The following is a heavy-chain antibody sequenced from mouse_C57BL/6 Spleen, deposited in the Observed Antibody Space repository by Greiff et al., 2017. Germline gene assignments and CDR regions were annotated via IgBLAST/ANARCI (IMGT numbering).Heavy chain of an antibody. Sequence: EVMLVESGGGLVKPGGSLKLSCAASGFTFSSYTMSWVRQTPEKRLEWVATISGGGGNTYYPDSVKGRCTFSRDNAQNTLYLQMSSLRSEDTALYYCASHYLYWYFDVWGTGTTVTVSS. V-gene: IGHV5-9*01. D-gene: IGHD5-5*01. CDR3: ASHYLYWYFDV. J-gene: IGHJ1*03. CDR1: GFTFSSYT. CDR2: ISGGGGNT.